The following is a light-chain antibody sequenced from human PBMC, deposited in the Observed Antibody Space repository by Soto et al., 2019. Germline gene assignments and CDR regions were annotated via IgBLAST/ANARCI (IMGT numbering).Light chain of an antibody. V-gene: IGLV2-14*01. CDR3: CSYPASSTVPDV. J-gene: IGLJ1*01. CDR1: SSDVGVSNS. CDR2: DVS. Sequence: QSALTQPASVSGSLGQSITISCSGTSSDVGVSNSVSWYQQHPGKVPKVIIYDVSYRPSGISNRFSGSKSGNTASLTISGLQVEDEAEYYCCSYPASSTVPDVFGNGTKLTVL.